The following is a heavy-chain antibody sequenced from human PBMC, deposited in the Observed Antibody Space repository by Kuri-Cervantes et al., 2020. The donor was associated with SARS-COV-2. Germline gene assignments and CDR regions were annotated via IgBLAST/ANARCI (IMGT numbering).Heavy chain of an antibody. CDR3: AKDRVGVQDF. D-gene: IGHD2-21*01. CDR1: GFNFSRTD. J-gene: IGHJ4*02. V-gene: IGHV3-30*18. Sequence: GGSLRLSCAAFGFNFSRTDMHWVRQAPGKGLEWVAVISHDGKNKKCIASGKGRFTISRDNSQNTLYLHMKGLRSEDTAMYYCAKDRVGVQDFWGQGTLVTVSS. CDR2: ISHDGKNK.